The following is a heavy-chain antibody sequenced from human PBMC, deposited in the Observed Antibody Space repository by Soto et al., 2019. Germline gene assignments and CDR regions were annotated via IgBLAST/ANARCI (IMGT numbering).Heavy chain of an antibody. CDR2: IYPGDSDT. D-gene: IGHD3-10*01. CDR1: GYSFTSYW. V-gene: IGHV5-51*01. Sequence: GESLKISCKGSGYSFTSYWIGWVRQMPGKGLEWMGIIYPGDSDTRYSPSFQGQVTISADKSISTAYLQWSSLKASDTAMCYCARQCPPYYYGSGSYYTNWFDPWGQGTLVTVSS. J-gene: IGHJ5*02. CDR3: ARQCPPYYYGSGSYYTNWFDP.